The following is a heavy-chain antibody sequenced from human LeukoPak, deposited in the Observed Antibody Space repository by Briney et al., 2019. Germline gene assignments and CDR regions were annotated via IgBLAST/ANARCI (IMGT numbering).Heavy chain of an antibody. CDR3: ASDTTVTYAFDI. Sequence: GASVKVSCKASGYTFTSYGISWVRQAPGQGLEWMGWMNPNSGNTGYAQKFQCRVTMTRNTSISTAYMELSSLRSEDTAVYYCASDTTVTYAFDIWGQGTMVTVSS. J-gene: IGHJ3*02. V-gene: IGHV1-8*02. CDR2: MNPNSGNT. D-gene: IGHD1-1*01. CDR1: GYTFTSYG.